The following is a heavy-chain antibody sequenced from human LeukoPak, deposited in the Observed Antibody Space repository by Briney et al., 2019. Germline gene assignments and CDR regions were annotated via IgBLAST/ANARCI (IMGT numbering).Heavy chain of an antibody. CDR3: ARLSDY. CDR2: INYSGIT. V-gene: IGHV4-39*01. J-gene: IGHJ4*02. CDR1: GGAISNDSFY. Sequence: SETLSLTCTVSGGAISNDSFYWGWIRQSPGKGLEWIGSINYSGITYYNPSLKSRVTISLDTSKTQFSRKLRSVTAADTAVYYCARLSDYWSQGTLVTDSS.